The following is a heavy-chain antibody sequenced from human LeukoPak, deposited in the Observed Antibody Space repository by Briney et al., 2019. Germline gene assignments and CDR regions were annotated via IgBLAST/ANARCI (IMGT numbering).Heavy chain of an antibody. J-gene: IGHJ6*04. CDR2: ISSSGSTI. D-gene: IGHD3-10*02. V-gene: IGHV3-48*04. Sequence: GGSLRLSCAASGFTFSSYGMRWVRQAPGKGLEWVSYISSSGSTIYYADSVKGRFTISRDNAKNSLYLQMNSLRAEDTAVYYCAELGITMIGGVWGKGTTVTISS. CDR3: AELGITMIGGV. CDR1: GFTFSSYG.